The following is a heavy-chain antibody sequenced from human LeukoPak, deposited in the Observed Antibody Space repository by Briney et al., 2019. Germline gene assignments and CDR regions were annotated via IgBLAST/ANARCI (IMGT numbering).Heavy chain of an antibody. D-gene: IGHD1-1*01. CDR2: IKIKTDGGAT. J-gene: IGHJ3*02. CDR3: TTDPPGWNDGTDAFDI. CDR1: GFSCSDAW. Sequence: GGSLRLSCAASGFSCSDAWMSWVRQSPGKGREWVGRIKIKTDGGATHYAAPVIGRFTVSRDDSKNTLYLQMNSLNTEDTAVYFCTTDPPGWNDGTDAFDIWGQGTMVTVSS. V-gene: IGHV3-15*01.